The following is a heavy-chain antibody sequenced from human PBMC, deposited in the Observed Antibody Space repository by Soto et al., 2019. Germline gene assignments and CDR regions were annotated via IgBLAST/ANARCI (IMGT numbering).Heavy chain of an antibody. CDR3: ARFDYSKSYFEY. J-gene: IGHJ4*02. V-gene: IGHV4-34*01. CDR2: INHSGST. Sequence: SETLSLTCAVYGGSFSGYYWSWIRQPPWKGLEWIGEINHSGSTNYNPSLKSRVTISVDTSKTQFSLKLSSVTAADTDVYYCARFDYSKSYFEYWGQGTLVTVSS. CDR1: GGSFSGYY. D-gene: IGHD4-4*01.